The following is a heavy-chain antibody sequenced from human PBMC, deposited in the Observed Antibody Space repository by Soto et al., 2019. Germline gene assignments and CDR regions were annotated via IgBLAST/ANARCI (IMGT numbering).Heavy chain of an antibody. V-gene: IGHV3-23*01. Sequence: EVQLLESGGGLVQPGGSLRLSCAASGFTFSSYAMSWVRQAPGKGLEWVSAISGSGGSTYYADSVKRRYTISRDKSKNTQYLQMNSLRAEDTAVYYCAKDKGLLVPGGLGYWGKGTLVTVSS. D-gene: IGHD6-6*01. CDR1: GFTFSSYA. CDR2: ISGSGGST. J-gene: IGHJ4*02. CDR3: AKDKGLLVPGGLGY.